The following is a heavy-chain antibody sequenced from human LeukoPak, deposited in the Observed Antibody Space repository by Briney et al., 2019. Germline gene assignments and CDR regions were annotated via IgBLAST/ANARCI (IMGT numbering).Heavy chain of an antibody. Sequence: ASVKVSCKASGYTLTNYGISWVRQAPGQGLEWMRWISPYNGNADYTQKLQGRVTMTTDTSTTTAYMELRSLRSDDTAVYYCARGWLQPYWYFDLWGRGTLVTVSS. CDR1: GYTLTNYG. V-gene: IGHV1-18*01. CDR3: ARGWLQPYWYFDL. D-gene: IGHD5-24*01. J-gene: IGHJ2*01. CDR2: ISPYNGNA.